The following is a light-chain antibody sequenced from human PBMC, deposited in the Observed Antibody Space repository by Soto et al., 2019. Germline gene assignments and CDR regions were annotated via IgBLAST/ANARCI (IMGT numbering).Light chain of an antibody. V-gene: IGLV2-14*01. Sequence: QSALTQPASVSGSPGQSITISCTGTSSDVGGYNYVSWYQQHPGKAPKLMIYEVSYWPSGVSNRFSGSKSGNTASLTISGLQAEDEADYYCSSYTSSSTLVFGGGTKVTVL. CDR3: SSYTSSSTLV. CDR1: SSDVGGYNY. J-gene: IGLJ3*02. CDR2: EVS.